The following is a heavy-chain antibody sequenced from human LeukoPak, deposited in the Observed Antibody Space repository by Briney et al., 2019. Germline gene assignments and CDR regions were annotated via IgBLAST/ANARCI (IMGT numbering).Heavy chain of an antibody. D-gene: IGHD6-13*01. Sequence: ASVKVSCKASGYIXTGYYIHGVRQAPGQGLEWMGWINPNSGVTSYAQKFQGRVTTTRDTSINTAYMEVSRLRSDDTAVYYCARGGNWQQLVKYYFDYWGQGTLVTVSS. CDR3: ARGGNWQQLVKYYFDY. V-gene: IGHV1-2*02. CDR1: GYIXTGYY. CDR2: INPNSGVT. J-gene: IGHJ4*02.